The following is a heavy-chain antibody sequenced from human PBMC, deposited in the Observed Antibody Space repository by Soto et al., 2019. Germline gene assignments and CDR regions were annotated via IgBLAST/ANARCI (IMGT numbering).Heavy chain of an antibody. CDR2: ISAYNGNT. V-gene: IGHV1-18*01. CDR3: ARDSEVLLWFGELSRFDY. D-gene: IGHD3-10*01. J-gene: IGHJ4*02. CDR1: GYTFTSYG. Sequence: QVPLVQSGAEVKKPGASVKVSCKASGYTFTSYGISWVRQAPGQGLEWMGWISAYNGNTNYAQKLQGRVTMTTDTSTSTGYMEMRSLRSDDTAVYYCARDSEVLLWFGELSRFDYWGQGTLVTVSS.